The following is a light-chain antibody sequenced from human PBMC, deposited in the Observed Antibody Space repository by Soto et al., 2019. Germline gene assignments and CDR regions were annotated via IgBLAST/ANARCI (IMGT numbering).Light chain of an antibody. CDR3: QQYGSSPPRFT. J-gene: IGKJ3*01. V-gene: IGKV3-20*01. CDR2: GAS. CDR1: QSVSSSY. Sequence: EIVLTQSPGTLSLSPGERATLSCRASQSVSSSYLAWYQQKPGQAPRLLIYGASSRATGIPDRFSGSGSGTNFMLTISRLEPEEYAVYYCQQYGSSPPRFTVGPGTKVDIK.